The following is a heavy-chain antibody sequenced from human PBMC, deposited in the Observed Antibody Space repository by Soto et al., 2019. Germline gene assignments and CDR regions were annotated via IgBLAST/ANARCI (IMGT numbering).Heavy chain of an antibody. CDR1: GGSISSGDCY. CDR3: ARVLWFGENWFDP. D-gene: IGHD3-10*01. J-gene: IGHJ5*02. V-gene: IGHV4-30-4*01. CDR2: IYYSGST. Sequence: SETLSLTCTVSGGSISSGDCYWSWIRQPPGKGLEWIGYIYYSGSTYYNPSLKSRVTISVDTSKNQFSLKLSSVTAADTAVYYCARVLWFGENWFDPWGQGTLVTVSS.